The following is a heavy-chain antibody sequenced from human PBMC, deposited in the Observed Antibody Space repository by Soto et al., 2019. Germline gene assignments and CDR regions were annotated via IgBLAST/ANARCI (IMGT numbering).Heavy chain of an antibody. D-gene: IGHD3-3*01. CDR3: ARDGLGGFFDY. Sequence: GGSLRLSCAASGFIFSSNWISWVRQAPGKGLEWVANVKHDGSEKQYADSVKDRFTIARDNAKNSLYLQMNSLGAEDTAVYYCARDGLGGFFDYWGQGTQVTVSS. CDR1: GFIFSSNW. V-gene: IGHV3-7*05. J-gene: IGHJ4*02. CDR2: VKHDGSEK.